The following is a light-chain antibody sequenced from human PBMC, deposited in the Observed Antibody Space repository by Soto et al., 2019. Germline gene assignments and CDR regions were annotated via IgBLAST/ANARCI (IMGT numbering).Light chain of an antibody. CDR2: RNG. J-gene: IGLJ3*02. CDR1: SSNIGSKT. V-gene: IGLV1-44*01. CDR3: AVWDDSLDGVV. Sequence: QSVLTQPPSASGTPGQRVTISCSGTSSNIGSKTVNWYQQLPGTAPKLLIYRNGQRPSGVPDRFSGSKSGTSASLAISGLRSEDEADYYCAVWDDSLDGVVFGGGTKVTVL.